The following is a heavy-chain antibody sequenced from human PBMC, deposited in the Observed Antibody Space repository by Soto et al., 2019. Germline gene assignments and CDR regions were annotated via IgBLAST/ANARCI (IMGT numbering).Heavy chain of an antibody. J-gene: IGHJ4*02. V-gene: IGHV4-61*01. CDR3: ARDPCGSDCYSGLDY. CDR1: AGSITGDSYY. D-gene: IGHD2-21*02. CDR2: ISYNGGT. Sequence: SETLSLTCNVSAGSITGDSYYWTWIRQPPGKGLEWLGYISYNGGTNYNPSLKSRVTISVDTSRKQFFLRLTSVTAADTAIYYCARDPCGSDCYSGLDYWGQGSLVTVSS.